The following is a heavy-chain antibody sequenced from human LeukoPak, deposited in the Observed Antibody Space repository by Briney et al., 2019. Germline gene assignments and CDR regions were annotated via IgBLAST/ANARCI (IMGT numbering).Heavy chain of an antibody. CDR1: GGSFSGYY. CDR3: ARRRLGYYFDY. D-gene: IGHD5-24*01. J-gene: IGHJ4*02. V-gene: IGHV4-34*01. CDR2: INPRGTT. Sequence: SDTLSLPYGVYGGSFSGYYRRGIRQPPAKGREWVGEINPRGTTNYNPSLKSRVTLSADTSKNQFSLTLNSVTAADTAVYYCARRRLGYYFDYWGQGTLVTVSS.